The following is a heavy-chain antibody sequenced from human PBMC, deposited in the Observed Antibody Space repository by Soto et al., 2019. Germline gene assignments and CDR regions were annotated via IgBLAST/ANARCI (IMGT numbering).Heavy chain of an antibody. D-gene: IGHD3-22*01. CDR1: GYTFTSYY. CDR2: INPSGGST. V-gene: IGHV1-46*01. Sequence: ASVKVSCKASGYTFTSYYMHWVRQAPGQGLEWMGIINPSGGSTSYAQKFQGRVTMTTDTSTSTAYMELRSLRSDDTAVYYCARDHYYDSSGYRDDAFDIWGQGTMVTVS. CDR3: ARDHYYDSSGYRDDAFDI. J-gene: IGHJ3*02.